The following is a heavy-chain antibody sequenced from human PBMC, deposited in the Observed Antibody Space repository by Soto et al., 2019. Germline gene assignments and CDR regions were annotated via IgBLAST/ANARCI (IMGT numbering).Heavy chain of an antibody. J-gene: IGHJ3*02. D-gene: IGHD1-26*01. V-gene: IGHV1-2*02. CDR1: GYTFTCYY. CDR3: ARERELAGADAFDI. CDR2: INPNSVGT. Sequence: ASVKVSCKASGYTFTCYYMHWVRQAPGQGLEWMGWINPNSVGTNYAQKFKGRVTMTRDTSISTAYLELSRLRSDDTAVYYCARERELAGADAFDIWGQGTMVTVSS.